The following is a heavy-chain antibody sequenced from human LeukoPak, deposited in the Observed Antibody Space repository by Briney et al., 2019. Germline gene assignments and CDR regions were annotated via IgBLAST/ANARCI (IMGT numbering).Heavy chain of an antibody. CDR3: AKARFEAAAGTPSAFDI. Sequence: GGSLRLSCAASGFTFDDYAMHWVRQAPGKGLEWVSGISWNSGSIGYADSVKGRFTISRDNAKNSLYLQMNSLRAEDMALYYCAKARFEAAAGTPSAFDIWGQGTVVTVSS. CDR1: GFTFDDYA. D-gene: IGHD6-13*01. CDR2: ISWNSGSI. J-gene: IGHJ3*02. V-gene: IGHV3-9*03.